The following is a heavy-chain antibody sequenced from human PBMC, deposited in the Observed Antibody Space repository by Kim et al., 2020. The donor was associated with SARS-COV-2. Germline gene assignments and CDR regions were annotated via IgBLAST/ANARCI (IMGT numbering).Heavy chain of an antibody. V-gene: IGHV1-2*02. CDR2: INPNTSGT. Sequence: ASVKVSCKASGYTFTDYYMHWVRQAPGQGFEWMGWINPNTSGTNYAQKFRGRVTMTRDRSISTAYMELNSLRSDDTAVYYCWRGYCSGGRCYFDRFDPWGQGTLVTVSS. CDR1: GYTFTDYY. J-gene: IGHJ5*02. CDR3: WRGYCSGGRCYFDRFDP. D-gene: IGHD2-15*01.